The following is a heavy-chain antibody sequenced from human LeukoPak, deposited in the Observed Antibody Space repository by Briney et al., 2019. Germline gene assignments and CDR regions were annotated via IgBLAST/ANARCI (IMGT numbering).Heavy chain of an antibody. J-gene: IGHJ4*02. V-gene: IGHV3-30*02. CDR1: GFTFSGHD. CDR2: IRDEGSNI. Sequence: GGSLRLSCAASGFTFSGHDMHWVRQAPGKGLEWVAFIRDEGSNIYYADSVKGRFTISRDNSKNTLYLQMNSLRVEDTAVYYCAQNLVGAFWGQGTLVTVSS. D-gene: IGHD1-26*01. CDR3: AQNLVGAF.